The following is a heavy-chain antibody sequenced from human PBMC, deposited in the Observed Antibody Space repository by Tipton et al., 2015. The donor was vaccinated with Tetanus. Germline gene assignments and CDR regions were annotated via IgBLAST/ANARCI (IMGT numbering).Heavy chain of an antibody. CDR1: GGSISGSPYF. Sequence: TLSLTCTVSGGSISGSPYFWNWIRQQPGKGPEWIGYIYYSGSTYYNPSFESRVTISVDTSKNQFSLRMNSVTVADTAVYYCARDPGIASAGLWFDPWGQGTLVTVSS. CDR3: ARDPGIASAGLWFDP. V-gene: IGHV4-31*03. D-gene: IGHD6-13*01. CDR2: IYYSGST. J-gene: IGHJ5*02.